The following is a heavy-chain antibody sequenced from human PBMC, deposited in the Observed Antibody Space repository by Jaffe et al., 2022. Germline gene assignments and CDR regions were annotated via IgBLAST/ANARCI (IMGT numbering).Heavy chain of an antibody. CDR3: AKDAPGIAVAGTPLGAFDI. J-gene: IGHJ3*02. CDR1: GFTFSSYG. CDR2: IRYDGSNK. Sequence: QVQLVESGGGVVQPGGSLRLSCAASGFTFSSYGMHWVRQAPGKGLEWVAFIRYDGSNKYYADSVKGRFTISRDNSKNTLYLQMNSLRAEDTAVYYCAKDAPGIAVAGTPLGAFDIWGQGTMVTVSS. V-gene: IGHV3-30*02. D-gene: IGHD6-19*01.